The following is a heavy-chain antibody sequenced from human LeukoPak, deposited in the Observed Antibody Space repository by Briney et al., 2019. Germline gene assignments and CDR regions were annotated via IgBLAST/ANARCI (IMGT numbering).Heavy chain of an antibody. J-gene: IGHJ4*02. D-gene: IGHD1-14*01. V-gene: IGHV3-48*02. Sequence: GGSLRLSCTASGFTFTSYTMSWVRQAPGKGLEWISCISVNSGTIKYADSVKGRFTISRDNAKNSLYLQMNSLRDEDTAVYYCATYRQTSEFDTWGQGTLVTVSS. CDR2: ISVNSGTI. CDR1: GFTFTSYT. CDR3: ATYRQTSEFDT.